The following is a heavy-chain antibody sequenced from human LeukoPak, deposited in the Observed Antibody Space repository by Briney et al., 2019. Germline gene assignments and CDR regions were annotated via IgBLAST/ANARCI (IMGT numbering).Heavy chain of an antibody. CDR3: ARDQEGVFDY. CDR1: GGSLSSYY. D-gene: IGHD3-16*01. CDR2: IYTSGST. J-gene: IGHJ4*02. Sequence: PSETLSLTCTVSGGSLSSYYWSWLRQPAGKGMEWIGRIYTSGSTNYHPSLKSRVTMSVATPHNQFSLNLSSVTAADTAVYYCARDQEGVFDYWGQGTLVTVSS. V-gene: IGHV4-4*07.